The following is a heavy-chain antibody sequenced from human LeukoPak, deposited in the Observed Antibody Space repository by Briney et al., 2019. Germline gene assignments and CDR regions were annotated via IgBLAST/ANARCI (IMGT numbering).Heavy chain of an antibody. D-gene: IGHD3-9*01. Sequence: GGSLRLSCVASGFSFSSYTMSWVRQAPGKGLEWVAKMKEDGSDIHYVDSVKGRFTICRDNAKNSLCLQMSSLRVENTAVYYCARGGARYLDSWGQGILVTVSS. CDR1: GFSFSSYT. J-gene: IGHJ4*02. V-gene: IGHV3-7*01. CDR3: ARGGARYLDS. CDR2: MKEDGSDI.